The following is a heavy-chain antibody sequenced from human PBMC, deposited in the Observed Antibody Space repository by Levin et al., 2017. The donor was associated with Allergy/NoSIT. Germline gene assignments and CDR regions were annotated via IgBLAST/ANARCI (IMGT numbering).Heavy chain of an antibody. D-gene: IGHD6-13*01. CDR2: IYYSGST. CDR1: GGSISSGGYY. J-gene: IGHJ6*02. V-gene: IGHV4-31*03. CDR3: ARERGSRYGMDG. Sequence: SETLSLTCTVSGGSISSGGYYWSWIRQHPGKGLEWIGYIYYSGSTYYNPSLKSRVTISVDTSKNQFSLKLSSVTAADTAVYYCARERGSRYGMDGWGQGTTVTVSS.